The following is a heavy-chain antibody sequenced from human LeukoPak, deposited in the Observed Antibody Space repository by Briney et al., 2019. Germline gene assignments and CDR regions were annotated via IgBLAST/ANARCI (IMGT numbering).Heavy chain of an antibody. CDR3: ARGAVAGIDY. V-gene: IGHV4-59*01. D-gene: IGHD6-19*01. CDR2: IYYSGST. J-gene: IGHJ4*02. CDR1: GGSISSYY. Sequence: SETLSLTFTVSGGSISSYYWSWIRQPPGKGLEWIGYIYYSGSTNYNPSLKSRVTISVDTSKNQFSLKLSSVTAADTAVYYCARGAVAGIDYWGQGTLVTVSS.